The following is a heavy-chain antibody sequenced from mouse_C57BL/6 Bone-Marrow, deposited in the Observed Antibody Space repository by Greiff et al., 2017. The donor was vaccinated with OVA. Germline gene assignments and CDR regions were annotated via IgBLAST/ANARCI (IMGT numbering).Heavy chain of an antibody. CDR1: GYTFTSYW. CDR2: IDPSDSYT. Sequence: QVQLQQPGAELVKPGASVKLSCKASGYTFTSYWMQWVKQRPGQGLEWIGEIDPSDSYTNYNQKFKGKATLTVATSSSTAYMQLSSLTSEDSAVYYCARSIYYDYDVYYFDYWGQGTTLTVSS. V-gene: IGHV1-50*01. J-gene: IGHJ2*01. D-gene: IGHD2-4*01. CDR3: ARSIYYDYDVYYFDY.